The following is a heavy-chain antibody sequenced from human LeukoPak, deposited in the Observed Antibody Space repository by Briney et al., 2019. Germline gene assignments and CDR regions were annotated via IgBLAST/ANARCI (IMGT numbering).Heavy chain of an antibody. CDR3: ARWTWIHVWLLDS. CDR2: IYYSGST. CDR1: GGSISSSSYY. J-gene: IGHJ5*01. V-gene: IGHV4-39*01. Sequence: NPSETLSLTCTVSGGSISSSSYYWGWIRQPPGKGLEWIASIYYSGSTHFNPSLTSRVTISVDTSENQFSLKLGSVTATDTAVYYCARWTWIHVWLLDSWGQGTLVTVSS. D-gene: IGHD5-18*01.